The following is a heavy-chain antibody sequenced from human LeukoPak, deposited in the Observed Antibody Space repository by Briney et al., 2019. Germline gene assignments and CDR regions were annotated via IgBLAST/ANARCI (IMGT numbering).Heavy chain of an antibody. CDR3: ARRDYRAWIDP. D-gene: IGHD2-21*01. CDR1: GGSISASSHY. CDR2: VYYTGSI. V-gene: IGHV4-39*01. J-gene: IGHJ5*02. Sequence: SETLSLTCSVSGGSISASSHYWAWVRQPPGKGLEWIGSVYYTGSIRYNTSLKSRVTISVDMSKNDLFLTLNSVTAADTAFYYCARRDYRAWIDPWGKGILVAVSP.